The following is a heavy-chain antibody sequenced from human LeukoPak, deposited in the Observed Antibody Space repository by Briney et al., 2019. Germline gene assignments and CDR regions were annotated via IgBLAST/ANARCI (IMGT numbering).Heavy chain of an antibody. D-gene: IGHD6-6*01. CDR3: ARDPAYERIAAQGYMGY. CDR1: GYTFTSYY. Sequence: ASVKVSCKASGYTFTSYYMHWVRQAPGQGLERMGIINPSGGSTSYAQKFQGRVTMTRDMSTSTVYMELSSLRSEDTAVYYCARDPAYERIAAQGYMGYWGQGTLVTVSS. J-gene: IGHJ4*02. V-gene: IGHV1-46*01. CDR2: INPSGGST.